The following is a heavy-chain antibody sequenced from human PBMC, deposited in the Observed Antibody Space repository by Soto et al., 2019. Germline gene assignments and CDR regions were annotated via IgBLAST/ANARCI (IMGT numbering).Heavy chain of an antibody. CDR1: GGSISSYY. J-gene: IGHJ4*02. Sequence: TLSLTCTVSGGSISSYYWSWIRQPPGKGLEWIGYIYYSGSTNYNPSLKSRVTISVDTSKNQFSLKLSSVTAADTAVYYCARQDGYSSGWYVFDYWGQGTLVTVS. CDR2: IYYSGST. CDR3: ARQDGYSSGWYVFDY. D-gene: IGHD6-19*01. V-gene: IGHV4-59*01.